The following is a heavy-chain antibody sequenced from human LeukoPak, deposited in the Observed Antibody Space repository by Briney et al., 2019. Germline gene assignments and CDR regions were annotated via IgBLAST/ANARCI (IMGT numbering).Heavy chain of an antibody. J-gene: IGHJ4*02. CDR1: GFTFSSYW. CDR2: INQDGREK. CDR3: ARDCSGGGCYSFYY. Sequence: GGSLRLSCAASGFTFSSYWMSWGRQAPGKGLEWVANINQDGREKYYVDSVRGRFTISRDNAKNSLYLQMSGLRAEDTAVYYCARDCSGGGCYSFYYWGQGPLVTVS. D-gene: IGHD2-15*01. V-gene: IGHV3-7*01.